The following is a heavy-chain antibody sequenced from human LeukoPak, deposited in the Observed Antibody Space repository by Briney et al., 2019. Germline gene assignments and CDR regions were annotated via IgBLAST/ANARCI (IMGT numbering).Heavy chain of an antibody. CDR3: ARDHGQNNWFDP. CDR2: IYHSGST. V-gene: IGHV4-4*02. Sequence: PSETLSLTCAVSGGSISSGNWWSWVRQPPGKGLEWIGEIYHSGSTNYNPSLKSRVTISVDKSKNQFSMKLSSVTAADTAVYYCARDHGQNNWFDPWGQGTLVTVSS. J-gene: IGHJ5*02. CDR1: GGSISSGNW.